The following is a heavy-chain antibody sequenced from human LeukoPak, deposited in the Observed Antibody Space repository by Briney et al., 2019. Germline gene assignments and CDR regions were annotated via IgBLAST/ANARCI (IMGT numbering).Heavy chain of an antibody. CDR2: IIPIFGTA. V-gene: IGHV1-69*13. J-gene: IGHJ6*02. CDR1: GGTFSSYA. D-gene: IGHD3-22*01. CDR3: ARSYDSSGYYTPYYYYGMDV. Sequence: SVKVSCKASGGTFSSYAISWVRQAPGQGLEWMGGIIPIFGTANYAQKFQGRVTITADESTSTAYMELSSLRSEDTAVYYCARSYDSSGYYTPYYYYGMDVWGQGTTATVSS.